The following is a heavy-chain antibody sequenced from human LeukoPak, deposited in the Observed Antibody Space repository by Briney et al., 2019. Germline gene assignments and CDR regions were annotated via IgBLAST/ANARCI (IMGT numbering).Heavy chain of an antibody. D-gene: IGHD5-24*01. Sequence: ASVKVSCKASGYTFTGYYMHWVRQDPGQGLEWMGWINPNSGGTNYAQKFQSRVTMTRDTSISTAYMELSRLRSDDTAVYYCARWDGYNDGVDYWGQGTLVTVSS. CDR3: ARWDGYNDGVDY. V-gene: IGHV1-2*02. J-gene: IGHJ4*02. CDR1: GYTFTGYY. CDR2: INPNSGGT.